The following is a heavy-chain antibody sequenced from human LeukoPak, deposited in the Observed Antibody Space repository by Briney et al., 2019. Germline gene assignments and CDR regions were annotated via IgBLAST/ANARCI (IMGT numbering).Heavy chain of an antibody. J-gene: IGHJ4*02. CDR3: ATGQVDARLGY. CDR1: GGSFSGYY. CDR2: ISHSGSI. V-gene: IGHV4-34*01. D-gene: IGHD6-25*01. Sequence: SETLSLTCAVYGGSFSGYYCNWIRQPPGKGLEWIGEISHSGSISYNPSLKSRVTIAVDTSKNQFSLKMSSVTAADTAVYYCATGQVDARLGYWGQGTLVTVSS.